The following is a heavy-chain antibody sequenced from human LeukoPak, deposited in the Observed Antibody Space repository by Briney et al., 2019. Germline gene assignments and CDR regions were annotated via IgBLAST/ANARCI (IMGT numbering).Heavy chain of an antibody. D-gene: IGHD1-26*01. CDR1: GFTVSSNY. CDR2: IYSGGST. J-gene: IGHJ4*02. Sequence: GGSLRLSCAASGFTVSSNYMSWVRQAPGRGLEWVSVIYSGGSTYYADSVKGRFTISRDNSKNTLYLQMNSLRAEDTAVCYCARVGGSYYPLEYYFDYWGQGTLVTVSS. CDR3: ARVGGSYYPLEYYFDY. V-gene: IGHV3-53*01.